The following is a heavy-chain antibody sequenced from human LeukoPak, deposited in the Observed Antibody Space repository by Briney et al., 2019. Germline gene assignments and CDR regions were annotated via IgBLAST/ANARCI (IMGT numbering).Heavy chain of an antibody. D-gene: IGHD6-6*01. CDR3: ARDSRSSWFYYYYMDV. J-gene: IGHJ6*03. Sequence: ASVKVPCKASGYTFTGYYMHWVRQAPGQGLEWMGWINPNSGGTNYAQKFQGRVTMTRDTSTSTAYMELSRLRSDDTAVYYCARDSRSSWFYYYYMDVWGKGTTVTVSS. V-gene: IGHV1-2*02. CDR1: GYTFTGYY. CDR2: INPNSGGT.